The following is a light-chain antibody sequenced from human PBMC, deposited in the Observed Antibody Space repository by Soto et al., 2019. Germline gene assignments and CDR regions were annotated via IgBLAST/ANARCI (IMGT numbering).Light chain of an antibody. Sequence: ESVSTQSPSTLSLSPGERATLSCRASQSVSSYLAWYQQKPGQAPGLLIYDASNRATGIPARFSGRGSGKDFTLTISSLQQEDFATDYCQQDGTFRISFGQGTRLEI. CDR2: DAS. V-gene: IGKV3-11*01. J-gene: IGKJ5*01. CDR1: QSVSSY. CDR3: QQDGTFRIS.